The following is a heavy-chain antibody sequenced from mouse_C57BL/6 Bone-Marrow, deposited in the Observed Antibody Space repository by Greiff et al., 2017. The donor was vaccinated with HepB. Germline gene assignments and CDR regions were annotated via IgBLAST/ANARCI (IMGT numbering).Heavy chain of an antibody. CDR2: IYPGSGST. CDR3: AKVVRRYFDV. V-gene: IGHV1-55*01. CDR1: GYTFTSYW. D-gene: IGHD1-1*01. J-gene: IGHJ1*03. Sequence: VKLQQPGAELVKPGASVKVSCKASGYTFTSYWMHWVKQRPGQGLEWIGDIYPGSGSTNYNEKFKSKATLTVDTSSSTAYMQLSSLTSEDSAVYYCAKVVRRYFDVWGTGTTVTVSS.